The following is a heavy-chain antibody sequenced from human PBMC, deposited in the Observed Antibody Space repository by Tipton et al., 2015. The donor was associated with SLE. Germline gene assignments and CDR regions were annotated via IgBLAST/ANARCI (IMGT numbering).Heavy chain of an antibody. V-gene: IGHV4-39*07. CDR2: VYDNGDT. J-gene: IGHJ6*02. CDR3: ATLHSGYDYYYYGMDV. CDR1: GDSISSSTYF. D-gene: IGHD5-12*01. Sequence: TLSLTCTVSGDSISSSTYFWGWIRQSPGRGLEWIGSVYDNGDTYYNPSLKSRVTISVDTSKNQFSLKLSSVTAADTAVYYCATLHSGYDYYYYGMDVWGQGTTVTVSS.